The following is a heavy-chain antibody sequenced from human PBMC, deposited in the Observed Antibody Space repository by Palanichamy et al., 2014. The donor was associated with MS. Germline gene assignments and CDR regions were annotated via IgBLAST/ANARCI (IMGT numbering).Heavy chain of an antibody. Sequence: EVQLVESGGVVVQPGGSLRLSCAASGFTFDDYSMHWVHQAPGKGLEWVSLISWDGDSTYYADSVKGRFTISRDNSKNSLYLQMNSLRTEDTALYYCAKDIRRTGCYFDCWGQGTLVTVSS. CDR3: AKDIRRTGCYFDC. D-gene: IGHD1-14*01. CDR1: GFTFDDYS. V-gene: IGHV3-43*01. J-gene: IGHJ4*02. CDR2: ISWDGDST.